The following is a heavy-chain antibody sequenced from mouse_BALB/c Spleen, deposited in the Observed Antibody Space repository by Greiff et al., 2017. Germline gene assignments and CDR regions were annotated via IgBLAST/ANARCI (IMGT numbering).Heavy chain of an antibody. V-gene: IGHV5-9-4*01. CDR3: ARGGYYYGSSYAMDY. J-gene: IGHJ4*01. Sequence: EVKLMESGGGLVKPGGSLKLSCAASGFTFSSYAMSWVRQSPEKGLEWVAEISSGGSYTYYPDTVTGRFTISRDNAKNTLYLEMSSLRSEDTAMYYCARGGYYYGSSYAMDYWGQGTSVTVSS. CDR1: GFTFSSYA. CDR2: ISSGGSYT. D-gene: IGHD1-1*01.